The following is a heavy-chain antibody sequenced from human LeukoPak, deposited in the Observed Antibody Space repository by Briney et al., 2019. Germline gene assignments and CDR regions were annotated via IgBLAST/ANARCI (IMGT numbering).Heavy chain of an antibody. V-gene: IGHV1-2*02. Sequence: ASVKVSCKASGYTFTGYYMHWVRQAPGQGLEWMGWINPNSGSTNYAQKFQGRVTMTRDTSISTAYMELSRLRSDDTAVYYCARAFSCSSTSCYYFDYWGQGTLVTVSS. D-gene: IGHD2-2*01. CDR3: ARAFSCSSTSCYYFDY. J-gene: IGHJ4*02. CDR2: INPNSGST. CDR1: GYTFTGYY.